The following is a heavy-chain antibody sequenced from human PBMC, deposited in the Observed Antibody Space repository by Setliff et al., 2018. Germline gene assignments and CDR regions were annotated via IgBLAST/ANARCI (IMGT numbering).Heavy chain of an antibody. CDR2: IYYCGST. V-gene: IGHV4-31*03. J-gene: IGHJ3*02. CDR1: GGSISSGGYY. D-gene: IGHD2-15*01. CDR3: ARVPRFTDMRNAFDI. Sequence: KPSETLSLTCTVSGGSISSGGYYWSWIRQHPGKGLEWIGYIYYCGSTYYNPSLKSRFTISVDTSKNQFSLKLSSVTAADTAVYYCARVPRFTDMRNAFDIWGQGTMGTVS.